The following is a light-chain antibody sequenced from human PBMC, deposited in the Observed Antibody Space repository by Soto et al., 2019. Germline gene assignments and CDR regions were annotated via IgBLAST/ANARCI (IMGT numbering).Light chain of an antibody. CDR3: QQYNNWPWT. J-gene: IGKJ1*01. V-gene: IGKV3-15*01. CDR2: GAS. CDR1: QSVSSN. Sequence: EIVMTQSPATLSVSPVERATLCCRASQSVSSNLAWYKQRPGQAPRLLSYGASTRATGIPARFSGSGSGTEFTLTSSSLQSEDFEIYHCQQYNNWPWTFGQGTKVDIK.